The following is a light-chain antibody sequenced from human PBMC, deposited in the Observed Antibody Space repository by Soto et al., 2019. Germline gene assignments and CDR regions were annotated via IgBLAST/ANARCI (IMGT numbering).Light chain of an antibody. Sequence: EIVLTQSPATLSLSPGERATLSCRASQSVRSYLAWYQQKPGQAPRLLIYDASNRATGIPARFSGSRSGTDFTLTSSSLEPEDFAVYHCQQRTNCPLTFGGGTKVQIK. V-gene: IGKV3-11*01. CDR1: QSVRSY. J-gene: IGKJ4*01. CDR2: DAS. CDR3: QQRTNCPLT.